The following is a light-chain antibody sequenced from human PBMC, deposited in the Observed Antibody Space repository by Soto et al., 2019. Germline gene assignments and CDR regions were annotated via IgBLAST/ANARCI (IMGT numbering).Light chain of an antibody. CDR2: DNN. J-gene: IGLJ2*01. CDR1: SSNIGAGYD. V-gene: IGLV1-40*01. CDR3: QSYDSRLSGSVV. Sequence: QSVLTQPPSVSGAPGQRVTISCTGSSSNIGAGYDVHWYQQLPGTAPKLLISDNNNRRSGVPDRFSGSKSGASASLAITGLQAEDEADYYCQSYDSRLSGSVVFGGGTKLTVL.